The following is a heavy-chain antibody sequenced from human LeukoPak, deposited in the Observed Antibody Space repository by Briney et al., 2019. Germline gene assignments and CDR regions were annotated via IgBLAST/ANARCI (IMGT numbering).Heavy chain of an antibody. V-gene: IGHV4-59*01. J-gene: IGHJ4*02. Sequence: SETLSPTCTVSGGSISSYYWSWIRQPPGKGLEWIGYIYYSGSTNYKPSLKSRVTISVDTSKNQFSLKLNSVTAADTAVYYCARLSPDGTDYWGQGTLVTVSS. D-gene: IGHD1-1*01. CDR2: IYYSGST. CDR1: GGSISSYY. CDR3: ARLSPDGTDY.